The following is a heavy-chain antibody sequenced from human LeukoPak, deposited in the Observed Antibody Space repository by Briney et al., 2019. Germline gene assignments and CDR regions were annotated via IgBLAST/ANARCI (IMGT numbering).Heavy chain of an antibody. D-gene: IGHD1-1*01. J-gene: IGHJ2*01. V-gene: IGHV4-30-4*01. Sequence: SQTLSLTCTVSGGSISSGDYYGSWIRQPPGKGLEWIGYIYYSGSTYYNPSLKSRVTISVDTSKNQFSLKLSSVTAADTAVYYCARALYRLNGWYFDLWGRGTLVTVSS. CDR1: GGSISSGDYY. CDR2: IYYSGST. CDR3: ARALYRLNGWYFDL.